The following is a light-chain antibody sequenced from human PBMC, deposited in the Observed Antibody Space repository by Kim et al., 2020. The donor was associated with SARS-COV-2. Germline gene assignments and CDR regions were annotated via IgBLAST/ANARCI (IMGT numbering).Light chain of an antibody. CDR1: QSVRSN. CDR3: QQYNNLIT. Sequence: EIVMTQSPATLSVSPGERATLSCRASQSVRSNLAWYQQKPGQAPRLLIYGASTRATGIPARFSGSGSGTEFTLTISSLQSEDFAVYYCQQYNNLITVGQGKRLEIK. V-gene: IGKV3-15*01. J-gene: IGKJ5*01. CDR2: GAS.